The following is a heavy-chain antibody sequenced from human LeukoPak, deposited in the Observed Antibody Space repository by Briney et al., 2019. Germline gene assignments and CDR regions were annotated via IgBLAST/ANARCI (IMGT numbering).Heavy chain of an antibody. J-gene: IGHJ4*02. V-gene: IGHV3-33*01. CDR3: ARDSNSGYDTVDY. CDR1: GFTFSSYG. CDR2: IWYDGSNK. Sequence: PGGSLRLSCAASGFTFSSYGMHWVRQAPGKGLEWVAVIWYDGSNKYYADSVKGRFTISRDNSKNTLYLQMNSLRAEDTAVYYCARDSNSGYDTVDYWGQGTLVTASS. D-gene: IGHD5-12*01.